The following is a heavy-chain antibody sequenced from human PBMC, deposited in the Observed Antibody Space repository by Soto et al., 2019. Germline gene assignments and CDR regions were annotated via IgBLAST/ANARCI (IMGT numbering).Heavy chain of an antibody. J-gene: IGHJ6*02. CDR3: ARWVGRYCSGGSCYYYYGMDV. V-gene: IGHV1-69*06. D-gene: IGHD2-15*01. Sequence: GASVKVSCKASGGTFSSYAISWVRQAPGQGLEWMGGIIPIFGTANYAQKFQGRVTITADKSMSTAYMELSSLRSEDTAVYYCARWVGRYCSGGSCYYYYGMDVWGQGTTVTVSS. CDR2: IIPIFGTA. CDR1: GGTFSSYA.